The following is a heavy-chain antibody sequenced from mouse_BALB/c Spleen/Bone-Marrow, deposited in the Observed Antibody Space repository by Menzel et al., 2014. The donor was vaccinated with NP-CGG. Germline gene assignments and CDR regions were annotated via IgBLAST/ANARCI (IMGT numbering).Heavy chain of an antibody. Sequence: QVQLQQSGAELVRPESSVKISCKASGYAFSSYWVNWVKQRPGQGLEWIGQIYPGDGDTNYSGNFKGKATLTADESSSTAYMQRSSLTSEDSAVYFCAFGNYDFDYWGQGATLTVSS. J-gene: IGHJ2*01. CDR3: AFGNYDFDY. D-gene: IGHD2-1*01. CDR2: IYPGDGDT. CDR1: GYAFSSYW. V-gene: IGHV1-80*01.